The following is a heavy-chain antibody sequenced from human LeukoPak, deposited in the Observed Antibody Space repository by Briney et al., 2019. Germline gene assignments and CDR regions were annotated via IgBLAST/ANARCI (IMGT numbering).Heavy chain of an antibody. CDR1: GFTFSSYG. CDR2: ISYDGSNK. CDR3: AKDQHWNDVGGWFDP. Sequence: GGFLRLSCAASGFTFSSYGMHWVRQAPGKGLEWVAVISYDGSNKYYADSVKGRFTISRDNSKDTLYLQMNSLRAEDTAVYYCAKDQHWNDVGGWFDPWGQGTLVTVSS. J-gene: IGHJ5*02. D-gene: IGHD1-1*01. V-gene: IGHV3-30*18.